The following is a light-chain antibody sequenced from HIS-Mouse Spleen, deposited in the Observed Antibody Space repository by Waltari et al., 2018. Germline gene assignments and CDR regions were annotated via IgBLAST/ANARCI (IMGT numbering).Light chain of an antibody. Sequence: AIRMTQSPSSLSASTGDRVTITCRASQGISSYLAWYQKKPGKAPKLLIYAASTLQSGVPSRFSGSGSWTDFTLTISCLQSEDFATYYCQQYYSYPYTFGQGTKLEIK. CDR1: QGISSY. CDR3: QQYYSYPYT. CDR2: AAS. J-gene: IGKJ2*01. V-gene: IGKV1-8*01.